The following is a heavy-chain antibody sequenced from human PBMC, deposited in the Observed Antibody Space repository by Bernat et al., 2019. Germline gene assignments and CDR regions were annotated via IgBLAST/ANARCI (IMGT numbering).Heavy chain of an antibody. Sequence: EVQLVESGGGLVQPGGSLRLSCAASGFTFSNYAMHWVRQAPGKGLEYVSAISSNGGSTYYANSVKGRFTISRDNSKNTLYLQMGSLRAEDTAVYYCALLTSSVATPVVDYWGQGTLVTVSS. CDR1: GFTFSNYA. V-gene: IGHV3-64*01. CDR3: ALLTSSVATPVVDY. D-gene: IGHD5-12*01. CDR2: ISSNGGST. J-gene: IGHJ4*02.